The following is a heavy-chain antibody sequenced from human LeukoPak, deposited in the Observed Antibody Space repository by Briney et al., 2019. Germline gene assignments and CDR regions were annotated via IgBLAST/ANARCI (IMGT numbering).Heavy chain of an antibody. D-gene: IGHD2-2*01. J-gene: IGHJ6*03. V-gene: IGHV1-18*01. Sequence: ASVKVSCKASGYTFTSYGISCVRQAPGQGLEWMGWISAYNGNTNYAQKLQGRVTMTTDTSTSTAYMELRSLRSDDTAVYYCARDIVVVPAAIEDMDVWGKGTTVTVSS. CDR2: ISAYNGNT. CDR3: ARDIVVVPAAIEDMDV. CDR1: GYTFTSYG.